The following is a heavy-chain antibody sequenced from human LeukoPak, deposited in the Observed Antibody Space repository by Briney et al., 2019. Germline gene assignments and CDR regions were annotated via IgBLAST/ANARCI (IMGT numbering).Heavy chain of an antibody. J-gene: IGHJ5*02. D-gene: IGHD2-2*01. Sequence: GGSLRLSCAASGFTFSSYGMHWVRQAPGKGLEWVAVIWYDGSNKYYADSVKGRFTISRDNSKNTLYLQMNSLRAEDTAVYYCAKGVVPAATWFDPWGQGTLVTVSS. V-gene: IGHV3-30*02. CDR2: IWYDGSNK. CDR3: AKGVVPAATWFDP. CDR1: GFTFSSYG.